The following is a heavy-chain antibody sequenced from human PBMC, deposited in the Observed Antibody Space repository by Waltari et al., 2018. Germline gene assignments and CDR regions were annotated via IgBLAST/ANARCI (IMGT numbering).Heavy chain of an antibody. CDR1: GFSFNSYE. CDR2: ISNSGSTM. V-gene: IGHV3-48*03. CDR3: ARPSTEYYYYYYYMDV. J-gene: IGHJ6*03. Sequence: EVQVVESGGGLVQPGGSLRLSCEASGFSFNSYEMNWMRQAPGKGLEWVSYISNSGSTMYYADSVKGRFTISRDNAKNSLYLEMNSLRAEDTAVYYCARPSTEYYYYYYYMDVWGKGTTVTVS.